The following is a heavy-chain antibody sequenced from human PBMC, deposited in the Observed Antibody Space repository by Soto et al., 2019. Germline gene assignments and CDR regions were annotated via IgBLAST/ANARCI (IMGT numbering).Heavy chain of an antibody. D-gene: IGHD2-2*01. J-gene: IGHJ6*02. CDR2: IVPMFGTA. V-gene: IGHV1-69*01. Sequence: QVQLVQSGAEVKEPGSSVKVSCKASGGTFDDFIMNWVRQTPGQGLEWMGGIVPMFGTATYAEKFKGRVTISATGSTKTAYMELTSLRSEDTAVYYCARTGAYRRSLSQYLGMDVWGQGTTVTVS. CDR1: GGTFDDFI. CDR3: ARTGAYRRSLSQYLGMDV.